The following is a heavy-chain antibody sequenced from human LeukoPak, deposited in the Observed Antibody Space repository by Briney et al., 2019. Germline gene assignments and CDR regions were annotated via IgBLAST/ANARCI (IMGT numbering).Heavy chain of an antibody. CDR3: AKSYFDSSTYYSYYFNL. CDR2: VYTSGST. J-gene: IGHJ4*02. D-gene: IGHD3-22*01. CDR1: GGSISGGY. V-gene: IGHV4-4*09. Sequence: KPSETLSLTCTVSGGSISGGYWSWIRQPPGRGLEWIGYVYTSGSTNYNPSLKSRVTISVDTSKSQFALKLSSVTAADMAVYYCAKSYFDSSTYYSYYFNLWGQGALVTVSS.